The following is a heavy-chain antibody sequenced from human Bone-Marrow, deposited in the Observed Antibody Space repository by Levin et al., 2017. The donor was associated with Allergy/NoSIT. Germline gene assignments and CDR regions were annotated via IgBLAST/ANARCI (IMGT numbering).Heavy chain of an antibody. CDR3: ARDRTRTYVDY. Sequence: GGSLRLSCAASGFTFTTFGINWVRQTPGKGLEWISYISEGGGSTIYYADSVKGRFTVSRDNAKNSLSLQMSSLRAEDTAVYYCARDRTRTYVDYWGEGTLVTVSS. CDR1: GFTFTTFG. CDR2: ISEGGGSTI. V-gene: IGHV3-48*04. D-gene: IGHD1-14*01. J-gene: IGHJ4*02.